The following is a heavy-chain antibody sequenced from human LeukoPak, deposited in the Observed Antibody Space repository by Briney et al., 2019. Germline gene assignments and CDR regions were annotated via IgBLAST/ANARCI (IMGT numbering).Heavy chain of an antibody. J-gene: IGHJ6*03. D-gene: IGHD6-13*01. CDR2: IVVGSGGT. CDR1: GFTFTSSA. V-gene: IGHV1-58*02. Sequence: GTSVKVSCKASGFTFTSSAMQWVRQARGQRLEWIGWIVVGSGGTNYAQKFQGRVTMTRDTSISTAYMELSRLRSDDTAVYYCARALAADYMDVWGKGTTVTVSS. CDR3: ARALAADYMDV.